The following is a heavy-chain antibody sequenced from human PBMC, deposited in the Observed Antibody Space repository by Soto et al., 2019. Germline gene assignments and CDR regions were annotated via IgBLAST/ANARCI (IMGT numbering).Heavy chain of an antibody. V-gene: IGHV3-30*18. CDR2: ISYDGSNK. CDR1: GFTFSSYG. D-gene: IGHD6-19*01. CDR3: AKDQYSSGRRSTPRPLDY. Sequence: HPGGSLRLSCAASGFTFSSYGMHWVRQAPGKGLEWVAVISYDGSNKYYADSVKGRFTISRDNSKNTLYLQMNSLRAEDTAVYYCAKDQYSSGRRSTPRPLDYWGQGT. J-gene: IGHJ4*02.